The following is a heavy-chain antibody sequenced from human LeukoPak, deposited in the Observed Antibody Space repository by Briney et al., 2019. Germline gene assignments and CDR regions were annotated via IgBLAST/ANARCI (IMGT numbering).Heavy chain of an antibody. J-gene: IGHJ4*02. CDR1: GFAFISYA. D-gene: IGHD4-23*01. Sequence: GGSLGLSFAASGFAFISYAMSGVRQAPGKGLEWVSAISVSSDSTYYAHSVKSRFAMSRDNSQNPVLLQMNSLRAEDTAVYYCAKDRYYGGTGAYFDNWGQGTLVTVSS. V-gene: IGHV3-23*01. CDR3: AKDRYYGGTGAYFDN. CDR2: ISVSSDST.